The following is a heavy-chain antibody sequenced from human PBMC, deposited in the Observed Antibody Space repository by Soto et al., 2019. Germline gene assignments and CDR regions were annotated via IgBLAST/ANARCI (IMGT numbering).Heavy chain of an antibody. J-gene: IGHJ6*03. V-gene: IGHV3-30*18. CDR1: GFIFSNFG. CDR3: AKYRDGDYDPMDV. Sequence: QVQLVESGGGVVQPGRSLRLSCAASGFIFSNFGMHWVRQTPGKGLEWVAFLSYDGHENAYADSVQGRFTISRDNSKNTLYLQMTSLSADDTGIYYCAKYRDGDYDPMDVWGKGTTVTVSS. CDR2: LSYDGHEN. D-gene: IGHD4-17*01.